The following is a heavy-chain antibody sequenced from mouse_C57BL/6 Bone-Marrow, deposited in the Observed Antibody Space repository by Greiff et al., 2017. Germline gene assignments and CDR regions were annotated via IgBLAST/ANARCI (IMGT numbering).Heavy chain of an antibody. V-gene: IGHV1-15*01. Sequence: VQGVESGAELVRPGASVTLSCKASGYTFTDYEMHWVKQTPVHGLEWIGAIDPETGGTAYNQKFKGKAILTADKSSSTAYMELRSLTSEDSAVYYCTRVGPMIIFAYWGQGTLVTVSA. CDR1: GYTFTDYE. J-gene: IGHJ3*01. CDR3: TRVGPMIIFAY. CDR2: IDPETGGT. D-gene: IGHD2-4*01.